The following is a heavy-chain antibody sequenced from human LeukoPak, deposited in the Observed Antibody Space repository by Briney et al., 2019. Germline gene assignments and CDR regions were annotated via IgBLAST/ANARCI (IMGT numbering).Heavy chain of an antibody. CDR3: ASEPRLSGSYSPFDY. V-gene: IGHV3-21*01. Sequence: GGSLRLSCAASGFTFSSYSMNWVRQAPGKGLEWVSSISSSSSYIYCADSVKGRFTISRDNAKNSLYLQMNSLRAEDTAVYYCASEPRLSGSYSPFDYWGQGTLVTVSS. D-gene: IGHD3-10*01. CDR1: GFTFSSYS. J-gene: IGHJ4*02. CDR2: ISSSSSYI.